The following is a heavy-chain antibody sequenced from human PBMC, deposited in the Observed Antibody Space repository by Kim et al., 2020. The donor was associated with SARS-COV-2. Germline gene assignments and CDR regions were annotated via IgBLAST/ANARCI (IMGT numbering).Heavy chain of an antibody. J-gene: IGHJ1*01. CDR3: AKADIAAAASEYFQH. V-gene: IGHV3-23*01. Sequence: DSVKGRFTISRDNSKNTLYLQMNSLRAEDTAIYYCAKADIAAAASEYFQHWGQGTLVTVSS. D-gene: IGHD6-13*01.